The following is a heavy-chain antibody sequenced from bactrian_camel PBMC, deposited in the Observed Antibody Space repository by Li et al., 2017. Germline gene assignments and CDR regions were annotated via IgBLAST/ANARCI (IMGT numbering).Heavy chain of an antibody. CDR1: ESTYSSYC. J-gene: IGHJ4*01. D-gene: IGHD1*01. CDR3: VRGEPASWLCPGH. V-gene: IGHV3S53*01. Sequence: GGSAQAGGSLRLSCAVPESTYSSYCMGWFRQAPANEREGVAAIAGDGTTRYAASVRGRFTISQDKPKNTLYLQMNSLKTEDTAVYYCVRGEPASWLCPGHWGQGTQVTVS. CDR2: IAGDGTT.